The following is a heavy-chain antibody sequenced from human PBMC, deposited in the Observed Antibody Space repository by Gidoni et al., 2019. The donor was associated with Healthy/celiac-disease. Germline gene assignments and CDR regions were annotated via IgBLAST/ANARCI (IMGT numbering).Heavy chain of an antibody. V-gene: IGHV4-31*03. CDR2: TYYSGST. CDR3: ARGGHYDSSGYLGH. CDR1: GGSISSGGYY. D-gene: IGHD3-22*01. J-gene: IGHJ4*02. Sequence: QVQLQESGPGLVKPSQTLSLTCTVSGGSISSGGYYGRWIRQHPGKGLEWIGYTYYSGSTYYNPSLKSRVTISVDTSKNQFSLKLSSVTAADTAVYYCARGGHYDSSGYLGHWGQGTLVTVSS.